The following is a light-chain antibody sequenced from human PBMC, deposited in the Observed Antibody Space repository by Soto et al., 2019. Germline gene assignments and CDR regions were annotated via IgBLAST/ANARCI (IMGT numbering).Light chain of an antibody. V-gene: IGKV1-39*01. CDR2: AAS. Sequence: DIRMTQSPSSLSASVGDRVTITCRASQSISSYLNWYQQKPGKAPKLLIYAASSLQSGVPSRFSGSGSATDFTLTISSLQPEDFATYYCQQSYSTPCTFGQGTKLEIK. J-gene: IGKJ2*02. CDR1: QSISSY. CDR3: QQSYSTPCT.